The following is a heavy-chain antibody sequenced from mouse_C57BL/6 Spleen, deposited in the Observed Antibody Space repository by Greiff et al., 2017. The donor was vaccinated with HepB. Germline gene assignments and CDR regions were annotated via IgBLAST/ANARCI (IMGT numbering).Heavy chain of an antibody. V-gene: IGHV1-55*01. D-gene: IGHD3-2*02. Sequence: VQLQQSGAELVKPGASVKMSCKASGYTFTSYWITWVKQRPGQGLEWIGEIYPGSGSTNYNEKFKGKATLTVDTSSSTAYMQLSILTSEDSAVSYCARVSSGNYYAMDYWGQGTSVTVSS. CDR2: IYPGSGST. CDR1: GYTFTSYW. CDR3: ARVSSGNYYAMDY. J-gene: IGHJ4*01.